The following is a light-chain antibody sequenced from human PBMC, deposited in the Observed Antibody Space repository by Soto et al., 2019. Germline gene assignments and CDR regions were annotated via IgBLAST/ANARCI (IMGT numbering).Light chain of an antibody. J-gene: IGLJ3*02. CDR2: DVT. CDR3: SSYTTSSTLV. V-gene: IGLV2-14*01. CDR1: SSDVGAYNY. Sequence: QSALTQPASVSGSTGQSITISCTGASSDVGAYNYVSWYQQLPDKAPKLMIYDVTYRPSGVSNRFSGSKSGNTASLTISGLQAEDASDYFCSSYTTSSTLVFGGGTKLTV.